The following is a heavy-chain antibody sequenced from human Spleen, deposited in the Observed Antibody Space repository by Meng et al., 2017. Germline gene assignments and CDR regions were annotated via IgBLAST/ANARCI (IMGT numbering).Heavy chain of an antibody. D-gene: IGHD6-6*01. CDR2: ISYDGSNK. V-gene: IGHV3-30*01. CDR3: ARDIAARPPIDYYYYGMDV. Sequence: GESLKISCAASGFTFSSYAMHWVRQAPGKGLEWVAVISYDGSNKYYADSVKGRFTISRDNSKNTLYLQMNSLRAEDTAVYYCARDIAARPPIDYYYYGMDVWGQGTTVTVSS. J-gene: IGHJ6*02. CDR1: GFTFSSYA.